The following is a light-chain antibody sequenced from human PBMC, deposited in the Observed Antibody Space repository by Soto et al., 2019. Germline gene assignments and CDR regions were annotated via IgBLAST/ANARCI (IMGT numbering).Light chain of an antibody. CDR2: EVS. J-gene: IGLJ3*02. CDR3: SSYTSSSTLWV. CDR1: SSDVGGYNY. Sequence: QSALTQPASVSGSPGQSITISCTGTSSDVGGYNYVSWYQQHPGKAPKLMIYEVSNRPSGVSNRFSGSKSGNTASLTISGLRAEGEADYYCSSYTSSSTLWVFGGGTKLTVL. V-gene: IGLV2-14*01.